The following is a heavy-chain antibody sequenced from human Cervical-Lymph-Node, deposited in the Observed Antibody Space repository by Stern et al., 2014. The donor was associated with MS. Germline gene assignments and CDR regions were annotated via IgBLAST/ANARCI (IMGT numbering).Heavy chain of an antibody. V-gene: IGHV4-31*03. CDR2: IYYSGTT. CDR1: GGSISSDNYY. D-gene: IGHD3-22*01. Sequence: QLQLQESGPGLVKPSQTLSLTCTVSGGSISSDNYYWTWIRQHPGKGLEWTGHIYYSGTTYYNPSLKSRVSITVDTSQNLFSLRLSSVTAADTAVYYCARDHFTTSLDVWGHGTTVTVS. J-gene: IGHJ6*02. CDR3: ARDHFTTSLDV.